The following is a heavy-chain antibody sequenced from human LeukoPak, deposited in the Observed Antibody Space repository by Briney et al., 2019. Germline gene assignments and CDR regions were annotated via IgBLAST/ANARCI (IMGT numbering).Heavy chain of an antibody. D-gene: IGHD2-8*01. CDR1: GDSISSSNW. CDR3: ARNGVPPRAWLDP. V-gene: IGHV4-4*02. J-gene: IGHJ5*02. Sequence: SETLSLTCAVSGDSISSSNWWSWVRQSPGKGLEWIGEIYHRGRTNYNPSLKSRVTISVDKSKNQFSLRLTSVTAADTAVYYCARNGVPPRAWLDPWGQGTLVTVSS. CDR2: IYHRGRT.